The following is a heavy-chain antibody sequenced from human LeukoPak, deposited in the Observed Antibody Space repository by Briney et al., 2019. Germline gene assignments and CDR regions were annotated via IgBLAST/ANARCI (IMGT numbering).Heavy chain of an antibody. J-gene: IGHJ4*02. D-gene: IGHD3-10*02. Sequence: GGSLRLSCAASGFTFSSYSMNWVRQAPGKGLEWVSYISSSSSYIYYADSVKGRFTISRDNAKNSLYLQMNSLRAEDTAVYYCAKNPHVRAAPYYFDYWGQGTLVTVSS. V-gene: IGHV3-21*05. CDR3: AKNPHVRAAPYYFDY. CDR2: ISSSSSYI. CDR1: GFTFSSYS.